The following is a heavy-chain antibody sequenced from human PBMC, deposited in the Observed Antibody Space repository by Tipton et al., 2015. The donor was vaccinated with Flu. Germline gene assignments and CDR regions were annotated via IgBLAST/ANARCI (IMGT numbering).Heavy chain of an antibody. CDR3: AKMTTVITGYFDL. J-gene: IGHJ2*01. CDR2: ISGSDGST. D-gene: IGHD4-17*01. CDR1: GFTFSSYA. V-gene: IGHV3-23*01. Sequence: SLRLSCAASGFTFSSYAMSWVRQAPGKGLVWVSAISGSDGSTYYADSVKGRFTISRDHSKNTLYLQMNSLRAEDTAVYYCAKMTTVITGYFDLWARGTRVTVSS.